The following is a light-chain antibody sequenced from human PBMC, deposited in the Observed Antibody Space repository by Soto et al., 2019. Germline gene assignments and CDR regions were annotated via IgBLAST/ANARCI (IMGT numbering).Light chain of an antibody. V-gene: IGKV1-5*03. CDR1: QSINSW. Sequence: DIQMTQSPSTLSASVGDRVTITCRASQSINSWLAWYQQKPGKAPKLLIYKASSLESGVPSRFSGSGSGTEFTLTINSLQPDDFATYYCQQDYNYAITFGQGTRLEI. J-gene: IGKJ5*01. CDR2: KAS. CDR3: QQDYNYAIT.